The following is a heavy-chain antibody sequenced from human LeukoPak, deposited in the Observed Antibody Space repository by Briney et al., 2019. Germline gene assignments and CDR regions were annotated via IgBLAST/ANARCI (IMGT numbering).Heavy chain of an antibody. CDR3: ARVCYYDSSGYYYAYMDV. Sequence: SETLSLTCTVSGGSISSSSYYWGWIRQPPGKGLEWIGSIYYSGSTYYNPSLKSRVTISVDTSKNQFSLKLSSVTAADTAVYYCARVCYYDSSGYYYAYMDVWGKGTTVTVSS. CDR1: GGSISSSSYY. CDR2: IYYSGST. J-gene: IGHJ6*03. D-gene: IGHD3-22*01. V-gene: IGHV4-39*07.